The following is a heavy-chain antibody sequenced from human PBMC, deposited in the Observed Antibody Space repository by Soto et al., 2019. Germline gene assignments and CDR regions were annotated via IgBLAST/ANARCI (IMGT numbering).Heavy chain of an antibody. Sequence: ASVKVSCKASGYTFTGYYMHWVRQAPGQGLEWMGWINPNSGGTNYAQKFQGWVTMTRDTSVSTAYKELSRLRSDDTAVYYCARGVNQAASPKTKATEQRFGTTGTNYYYYYMDVWGKGTTVTVSS. CDR1: GYTFTGYY. CDR3: ARGVNQAASPKTKATEQRFGTTGTNYYYYYMDV. V-gene: IGHV1-2*04. J-gene: IGHJ6*03. D-gene: IGHD1-1*01. CDR2: INPNSGGT.